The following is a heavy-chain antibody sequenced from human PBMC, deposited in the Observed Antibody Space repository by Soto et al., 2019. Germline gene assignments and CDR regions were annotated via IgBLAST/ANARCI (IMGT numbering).Heavy chain of an antibody. CDR3: ARSDCSGGSCYGVPGTDY. J-gene: IGHJ4*02. CDR2: ISAYNGNT. D-gene: IGHD2-15*01. CDR1: GYTFTSYG. Sequence: GASVKVSCKASGYTFTSYGISWVRQAPGQGLEWMGWISAYNGNTNYAQKLQGRVTMTTDTSTSTAYMELRSLRSEDTAVYYCARSDCSGGSCYGVPGTDYWGQGTLVTVSS. V-gene: IGHV1-18*01.